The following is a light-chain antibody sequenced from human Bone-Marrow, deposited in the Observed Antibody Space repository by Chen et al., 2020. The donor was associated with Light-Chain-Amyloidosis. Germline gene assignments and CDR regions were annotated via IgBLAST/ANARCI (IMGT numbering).Light chain of an antibody. J-gene: IGLJ2*01. CDR2: EVS. CDR3: SSYTDTNSVI. CDR1: SSDIGAYNY. Sequence: QSALAQPASVSGSPGQSITISCTGTSSDIGAYNYVSWYQHLPGKAPKLIIYEVSHRPSGVANRFSGSKSGNRASLTISGLQAEDEAYYYCSSYTDTNSVIFGGGTELTVL. V-gene: IGLV2-14*01.